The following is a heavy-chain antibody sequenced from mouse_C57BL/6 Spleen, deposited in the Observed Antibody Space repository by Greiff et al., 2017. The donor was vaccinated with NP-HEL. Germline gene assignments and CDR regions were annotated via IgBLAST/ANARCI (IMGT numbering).Heavy chain of an antibody. Sequence: EVQLQESGPGLVKPSQSLSLTCSVTGYSITSGYYWNWIRQFPGNKLEWMGYISYDGSNNYNPSLKNRISITRDTSKNQFFLKLNSVTTEDTATYYCARAGGSSYDWYFDVWGTGTTVTVSS. D-gene: IGHD1-1*01. V-gene: IGHV3-6*01. CDR1: GYSITSGYY. CDR3: ARAGGSSYDWYFDV. CDR2: ISYDGSN. J-gene: IGHJ1*03.